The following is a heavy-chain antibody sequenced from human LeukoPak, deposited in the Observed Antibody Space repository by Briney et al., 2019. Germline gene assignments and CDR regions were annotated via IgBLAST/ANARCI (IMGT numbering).Heavy chain of an antibody. V-gene: IGHV4-59*08. J-gene: IGHJ5*02. CDR1: GGSISSYY. CDR3: ARRDITARLNWFDP. D-gene: IGHD6-6*01. CDR2: IYYSGST. Sequence: SETLSLTCTVSGGSISSYYWSWIRQPPGKGLEWIGYIYYSGSTSYNPSLKSRVTISVDTSKNQFSLRLSSVTAADTAVYYCARRDITARLNWFDPWGQGTLVTVSS.